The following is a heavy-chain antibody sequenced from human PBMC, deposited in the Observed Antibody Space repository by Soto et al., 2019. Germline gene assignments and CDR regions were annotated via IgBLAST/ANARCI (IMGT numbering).Heavy chain of an antibody. D-gene: IGHD6-19*01. J-gene: IGHJ4*02. Sequence: EVQLLESGGGLVQPGVSLRLSCAASGFNFSTYGMNWVRQAPGRGLEWGSAIYPSGGEIYYAAAVMGRFIISRDDSRGSVSLQMDSLRGEDTATYYCVKGGWGDNWGPGTLVTVSS. CDR2: IYPSGGEI. CDR3: VKGGWGDN. CDR1: GFNFSTYG. V-gene: IGHV3-23*01.